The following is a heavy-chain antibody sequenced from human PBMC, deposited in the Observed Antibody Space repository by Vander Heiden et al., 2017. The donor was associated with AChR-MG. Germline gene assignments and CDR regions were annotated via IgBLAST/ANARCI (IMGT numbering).Heavy chain of an antibody. CDR1: GFTFSNYG. V-gene: IGHV3-30*03. Sequence: QVQLVESGGGVVQPGRSLRLSCAASGFTFSNYGMHWVRQAPGKGPEWVTIISHDGGNKKYADSVKGRFTISRDNSKNRLYLQMNSLRAEDTAVYHCARESHLWYFDLWGRGTLVTVSS. J-gene: IGHJ2*01. CDR2: ISHDGGNK. CDR3: ARESHLWYFDL.